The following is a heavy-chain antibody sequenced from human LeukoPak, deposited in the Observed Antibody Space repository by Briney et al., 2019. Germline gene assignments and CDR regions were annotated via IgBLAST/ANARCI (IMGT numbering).Heavy chain of an antibody. CDR1: GFTFDDYG. CDR2: LNWNGGST. V-gene: IGHV3-20*04. D-gene: IGHD3-10*01. CDR3: ARGSTITMVRGVITDGYFDY. Sequence: GGSLRLSCAASGFTFDDYGMSWVRQAPGKGLEWVSGLNWNGGSTGYADSVKGRFTISRDNSKNTLYLQMNSLRAEDTAVYYCARGSTITMVRGVITDGYFDYWGQGTLVTVSS. J-gene: IGHJ4*02.